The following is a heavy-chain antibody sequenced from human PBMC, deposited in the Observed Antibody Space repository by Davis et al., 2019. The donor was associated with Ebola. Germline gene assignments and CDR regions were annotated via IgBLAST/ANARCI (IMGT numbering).Heavy chain of an antibody. J-gene: IGHJ6*02. CDR3: ARGRGGYCSSTSCYSVDYYAMDV. CDR1: GGSFSGYY. V-gene: IGHV4-59*08. D-gene: IGHD2-2*01. Sequence: SETLSLTCAVYGGSFSGYYWSWIRQPPGKGLEWIGYIYYSGSTNYNPSLKSRVTISVDTSKNQFSLKLSSVTAADTAVYYCARGRGGYCSSTSCYSVDYYAMDVWGQGTTVTVSS. CDR2: IYYSGST.